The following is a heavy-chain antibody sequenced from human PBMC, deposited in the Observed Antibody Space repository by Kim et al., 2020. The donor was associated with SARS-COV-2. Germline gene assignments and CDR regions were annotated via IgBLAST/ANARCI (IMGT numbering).Heavy chain of an antibody. CDR3: ARGFPRAMIVVVPGPFDI. Sequence: SLVTISVDTSKNQFSLKLSSVTAADTAVYYCARGFPRAMIVVVPGPFDIWGQGTMVTVSS. J-gene: IGHJ3*02. V-gene: IGHV4-31*01. D-gene: IGHD3-22*01.